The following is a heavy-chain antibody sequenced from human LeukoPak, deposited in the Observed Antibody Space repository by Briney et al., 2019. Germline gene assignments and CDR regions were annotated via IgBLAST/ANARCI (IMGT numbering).Heavy chain of an antibody. CDR1: SDSISSSSYL. D-gene: IGHD3-10*01. J-gene: IGHJ4*02. V-gene: IGHV4-39*01. Sequence: PSETLSLTCSASSDSISSSSYLWVWVRQPPGKGLEWIGDIYSNGHISYNPSLKSRAAISVDTSKNQFSLNLSSVTAADTAVYYCARRHYGSGNIDSWGQGTLVTVSS. CDR2: IYSNGHI. CDR3: ARRHYGSGNIDS.